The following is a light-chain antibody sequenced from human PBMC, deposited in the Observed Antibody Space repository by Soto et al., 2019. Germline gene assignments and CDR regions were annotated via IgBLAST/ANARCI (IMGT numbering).Light chain of an antibody. V-gene: IGKV3-11*01. CDR3: QQRSNWPPILT. J-gene: IGKJ4*01. CDR2: GAS. CDR1: QSVNGY. Sequence: EYVLTQFPATLSLSPGETAALSCRASQSVNGYVDWYQQKPGQAPRLLIYGASTRASGTPARFSGSGSGTHFTLTISSLEPEDFAVYYCQQRSNWPPILTFGGGTKVEL.